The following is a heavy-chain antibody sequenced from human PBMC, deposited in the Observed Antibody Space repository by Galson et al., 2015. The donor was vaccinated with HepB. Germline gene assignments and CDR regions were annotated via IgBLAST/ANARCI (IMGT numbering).Heavy chain of an antibody. J-gene: IGHJ5*02. CDR3: AGEVPVWGWFDP. Sequence: SVKVSCKASGYTFTSYGISWVRQAPGQGLEWMGWISAYNGNTNYAQKLQGRVTMTTDTSTSTAYMELRSLRSDDTAVYYCAGEVPVWGWFDPWGQGTLVTVSS. CDR2: ISAYNGNT. D-gene: IGHD1-14*01. CDR1: GYTFTSYG. V-gene: IGHV1-18*01.